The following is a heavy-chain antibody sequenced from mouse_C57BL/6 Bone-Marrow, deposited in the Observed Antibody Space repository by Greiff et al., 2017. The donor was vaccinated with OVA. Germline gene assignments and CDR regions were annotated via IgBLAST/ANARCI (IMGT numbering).Heavy chain of an antibody. J-gene: IGHJ4*01. CDR2: IYPGGGYT. V-gene: IGHV1-63*01. Sequence: VHLVESGAELVRPGTSVKMSCKASGYTFTNYWIGWAKQRPGHGLEWIGDIYPGGGYTNYNEKLKGKATLTAEKSSSTANMQFSSLTSEDSAIYYWALLLYRYYAMDDWGQGTSVTVSS. D-gene: IGHD2-12*01. CDR1: GYTFTNYW. CDR3: ALLLYRYYAMDD.